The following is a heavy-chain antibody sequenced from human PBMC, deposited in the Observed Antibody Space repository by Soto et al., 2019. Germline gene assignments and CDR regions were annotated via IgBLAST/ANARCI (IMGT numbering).Heavy chain of an antibody. D-gene: IGHD6-19*01. V-gene: IGHV2-5*01. Sequence: SGPALGNPTQTLTLTWIVSGFSLRTSGVGVGWIRQPPGKALEWLGFIYWNDDKRYSPSLKSRLTITKDTSKNQVVLTMTNMDPVDTATYYCAKSGSSGWYGWFDPWGQGTLVTVSS. CDR1: GFSLRTSGVG. CDR2: IYWNDDK. J-gene: IGHJ5*02. CDR3: AKSGSSGWYGWFDP.